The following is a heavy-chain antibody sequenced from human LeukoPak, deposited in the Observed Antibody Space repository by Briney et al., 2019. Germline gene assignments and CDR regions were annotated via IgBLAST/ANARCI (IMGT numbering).Heavy chain of an antibody. CDR1: GGSISSGGYY. V-gene: IGHV4-31*03. CDR3: ARAKFPPSSGYYPPFGFDY. J-gene: IGHJ4*02. CDR2: IYYSGST. Sequence: SETLSLTCTVSGGSISSGGYYWSWIRQHPGKGLEWIGYIYYSGSTYYNPSLKSRVTISVDTSKNQFSLKLSSVTAADTAVYYCARAKFPPSSGYYPPFGFDYWGQGTLVTVSS. D-gene: IGHD3-22*01.